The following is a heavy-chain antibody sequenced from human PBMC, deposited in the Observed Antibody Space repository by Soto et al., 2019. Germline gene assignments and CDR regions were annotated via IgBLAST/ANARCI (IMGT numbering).Heavy chain of an antibody. CDR1: GFTFSSYA. Sequence: PGGSLRLSCAASGFTFSSYAMSWVRQAPGKGLEWVSAISGSGGSTYYADSVKGRFTISRDNSKYTLYMQMNSLRGEDSAVYYCAARPDYIWGSSYWGQGTLVTVSS. V-gene: IGHV3-23*01. CDR2: ISGSGGST. J-gene: IGHJ4*02. D-gene: IGHD3-16*01. CDR3: AARPDYIWGSSY.